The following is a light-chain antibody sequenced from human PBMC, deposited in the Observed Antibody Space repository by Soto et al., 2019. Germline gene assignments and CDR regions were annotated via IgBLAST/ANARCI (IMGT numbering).Light chain of an antibody. CDR1: QSISSW. CDR2: DAS. Sequence: DIQMTQSPSTLSTSVGDRVTITCRASQSISSWLAWYQQKPGKAPKLLINDASSLESGVPSRFSDSGSGTEFNLTISSLQPDDFATYYCQQYNSYSPTFGQGTKLEIK. J-gene: IGKJ2*01. V-gene: IGKV1-5*01. CDR3: QQYNSYSPT.